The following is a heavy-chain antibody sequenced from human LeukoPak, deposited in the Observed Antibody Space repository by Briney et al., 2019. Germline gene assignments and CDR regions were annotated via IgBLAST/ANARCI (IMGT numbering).Heavy chain of an antibody. J-gene: IGHJ4*02. CDR1: GYTFTSHG. V-gene: IGHV1-18*01. CDR3: ARDPGGTWGFDY. CDR2: ISIYSGNT. D-gene: IGHD7-27*01. Sequence: ASVKVSCKASGYTFTSHGLSWARQAPGQGLEWMGWISIYSGNTNYAQKFQDRVSMTTDTSTNTAYMELRSLKSDDTAVYYCARDPGGTWGFDYWGQGALVTVSS.